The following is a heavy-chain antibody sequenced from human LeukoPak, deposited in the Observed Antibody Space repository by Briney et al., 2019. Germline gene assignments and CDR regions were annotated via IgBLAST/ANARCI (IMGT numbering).Heavy chain of an antibody. CDR2: INPNSGGT. J-gene: IGHJ4*02. V-gene: IGHV1-2*02. CDR1: GYTFTGYY. CDR3: ARDKQWLVPGDY. D-gene: IGHD6-19*01. Sequence: ASVKVSCKASGYTFTGYYMHWVRQAPGQGLEWMGWINPNSGGTNYAQKFQGRVTMTRDTSIGTAYMELSRLRSDDTAVYYCARDKQWLVPGDYWGQGTLVTVSS.